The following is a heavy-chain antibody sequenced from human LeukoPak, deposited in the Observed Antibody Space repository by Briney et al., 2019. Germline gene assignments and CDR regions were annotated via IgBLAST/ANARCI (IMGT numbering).Heavy chain of an antibody. CDR2: IRYDGSNK. Sequence: PGRSLRLSCAASGFTFSSYGMHWVRQAPGKGLEWVAFIRYDGSNKYYADSVKGRFTISRDNSKNTLYLQMNSLRAEDTAVYYCVRGVSISSSWYNDIWGQGTMVTVSS. J-gene: IGHJ3*02. D-gene: IGHD6-13*01. V-gene: IGHV3-30*02. CDR1: GFTFSSYG. CDR3: VRGVSISSSWYNDI.